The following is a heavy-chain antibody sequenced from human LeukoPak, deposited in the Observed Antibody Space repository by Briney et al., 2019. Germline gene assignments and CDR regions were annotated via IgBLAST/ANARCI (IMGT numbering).Heavy chain of an antibody. CDR1: GFTFSSYS. D-gene: IGHD3-10*02. CDR2: ISSSSSTI. V-gene: IGHV3-48*02. J-gene: IGHJ3*02. Sequence: GGSLRLSCAASGFTFSSYSMNWVRQAPGKGLEWVSYISSSSSTIYYADSVKGRFTISRDNAKNSLCLQMNSLRDEDTAVYYCARDLNYYVDAFDIWGQGTMVTVSS. CDR3: ARDLNYYVDAFDI.